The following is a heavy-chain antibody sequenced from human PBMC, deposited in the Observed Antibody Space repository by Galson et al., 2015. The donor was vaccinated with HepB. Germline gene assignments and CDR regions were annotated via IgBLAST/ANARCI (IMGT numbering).Heavy chain of an antibody. CDR2: ISYDGSNK. CDR1: GFTFSSYA. J-gene: IGHJ4*02. D-gene: IGHD3-9*01. Sequence: SLRLSCAASGFTFSSYAMHWVRQAPGKGLEWVAVISYDGSNKYYADSVKGRFTISRDNSKNTLYLQMNSLRAEDTAVYYCARGSGGLLRYFDWLLSIPFDYWGQGTLVTVSS. CDR3: ARGSGGLLRYFDWLLSIPFDY. V-gene: IGHV3-30-3*01.